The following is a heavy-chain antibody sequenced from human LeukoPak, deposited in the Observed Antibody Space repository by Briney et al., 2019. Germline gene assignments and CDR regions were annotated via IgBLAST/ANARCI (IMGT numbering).Heavy chain of an antibody. D-gene: IGHD4-17*01. J-gene: IGHJ4*02. Sequence: PSETLSLTCTVSGGSISSSSYYWVWIRQPPGKGLEWIGTIDYSGTTYYKPSLKSRVTISVDTSKNQFSLKLSSVTAADTAVYYCARDLIDYGDYPYFDYWGQGTLVTVSS. CDR1: GGSISSSSYY. V-gene: IGHV4-39*07. CDR2: IDYSGTT. CDR3: ARDLIDYGDYPYFDY.